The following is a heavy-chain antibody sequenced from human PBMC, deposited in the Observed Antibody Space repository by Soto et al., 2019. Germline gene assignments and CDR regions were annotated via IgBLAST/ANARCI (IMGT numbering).Heavy chain of an antibody. Sequence: QLHLVESGGGVVQPGGSLKLSCAASGFTFTFSANGMHWVRQAPGRGLEWLAITSFDGSTTYLADSAKGRFTISRDNSKNTLYLEMNSLRPEDSAVYFCAQDLGGHFWAGMDVWGQGTTVTVSS. V-gene: IGHV3-30*18. CDR1: GFTFTFSANG. D-gene: IGHD3-3*02. J-gene: IGHJ6*02. CDR2: TSFDGSTT. CDR3: AQDLGGHFWAGMDV.